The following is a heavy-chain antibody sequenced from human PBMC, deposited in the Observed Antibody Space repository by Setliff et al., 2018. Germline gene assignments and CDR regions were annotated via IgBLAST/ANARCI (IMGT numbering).Heavy chain of an antibody. Sequence: VASVKVSCKASGYAFTSYAMHWVRQAPGQRLEWMGWINAGDGNTKYSQNFHGRVTITRDTSSNILYMDLNSLTAEDTAVYYCARVGSKPQLGWFDPWGQGTLVTVSS. V-gene: IGHV1-3*01. J-gene: IGHJ5*02. CDR3: ARVGSKPQLGWFDP. CDR2: INAGDGNT. CDR1: GYAFTSYA. D-gene: IGHD1-26*01.